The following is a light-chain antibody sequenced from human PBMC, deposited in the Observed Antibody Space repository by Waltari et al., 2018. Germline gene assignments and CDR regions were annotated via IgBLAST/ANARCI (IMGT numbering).Light chain of an antibody. CDR1: QRVISNH. CDR2: GAS. Sequence: EIVLTQSPGTLSLSPGETATLSCRASQRVISNHLAWYQHIPGRSPRLLISGASSRAAGIPRSFSGRGSGTDFTFTISSLEPEDFGVYYCQQYGSFPVTFGQGTRLEIK. V-gene: IGKV3-20*01. J-gene: IGKJ5*01. CDR3: QQYGSFPVT.